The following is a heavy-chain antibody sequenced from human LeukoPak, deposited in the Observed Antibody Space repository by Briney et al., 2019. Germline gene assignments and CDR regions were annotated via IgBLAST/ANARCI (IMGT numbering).Heavy chain of an antibody. Sequence: PSESLSLTCTVSGGSISSGNYYWGWIRQPPGKGLEWIGYIYYSGSTYYNPSLKSRATISVDTSKKQFSLNLTSVTAADTAVYYCARGEDGTGDYRPTYFDSWGQGTLVTVSS. CDR2: IYYSGST. J-gene: IGHJ4*02. V-gene: IGHV4-30-4*01. CDR1: GGSISSGNYY. CDR3: ARGEDGTGDYRPTYFDS. D-gene: IGHD4-17*01.